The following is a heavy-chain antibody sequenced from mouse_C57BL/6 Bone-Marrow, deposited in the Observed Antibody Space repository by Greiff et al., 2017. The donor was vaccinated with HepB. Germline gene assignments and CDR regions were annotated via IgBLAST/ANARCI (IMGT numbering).Heavy chain of an antibody. CDR3: ARNSNLFAY. D-gene: IGHD2-5*01. CDR1: GFTFSSYG. CDR2: ISSGGSYT. Sequence: EVQLVESGGDLVKPGGSLKLSCAASGFTFSSYGMSWVRQTPDKRLEWVATISSGGSYTYYPDSVKGRFTISRDNAKNTLYLQMSSLKSEDTAMYYCARNSNLFAYWGQGTLVTVSA. V-gene: IGHV5-6*01. J-gene: IGHJ3*01.